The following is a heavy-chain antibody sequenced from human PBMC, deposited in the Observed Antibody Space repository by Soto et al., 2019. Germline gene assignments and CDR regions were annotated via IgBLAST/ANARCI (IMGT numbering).Heavy chain of an antibody. CDR2: INHSGST. D-gene: IGHD1-26*01. CDR3: ARGRRRVGANVVRYFDY. J-gene: IGHJ4*02. CDR1: AWSFSGYY. V-gene: IGHV4-34*01. Sequence: SETLSLTCAVYAWSFSGYYWSWIRQPPGKGLEWIGEINHSGSTNYNPSLKSRVTISVDTSKNQFSLKLSSVTAADTAVYYCARGRRRVGANVVRYFDYWGQGTLVTVSS.